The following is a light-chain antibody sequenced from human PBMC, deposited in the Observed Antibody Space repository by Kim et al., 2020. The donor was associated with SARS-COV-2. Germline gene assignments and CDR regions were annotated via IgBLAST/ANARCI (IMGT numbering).Light chain of an antibody. J-gene: IGKJ4*01. CDR1: QSLDTY. CDR2: DAA. Sequence: LSPEERATRSCMASQSLDTYLAWYQQRPGQAPRLLIYDAANRATGIPARFSGSGSWTDFTLTISSLEPEDFAVYYCQQRSNWPLTFGGGTKVDIK. CDR3: QQRSNWPLT. V-gene: IGKV3-11*01.